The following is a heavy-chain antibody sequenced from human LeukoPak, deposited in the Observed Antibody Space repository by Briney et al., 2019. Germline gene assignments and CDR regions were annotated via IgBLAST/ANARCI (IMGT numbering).Heavy chain of an antibody. Sequence: PGGSLRLSCTASGFTFSSYAMSWVRQAPGKGLEWVSAISGSGGSTYYADSVKGRFTISRDNSKNTLYLQMNRLRVEDAAVYYCARALVTSCRGAFCYPFDYWGQGTLVTVSS. J-gene: IGHJ4*02. CDR1: GFTFSSYA. V-gene: IGHV3-23*01. D-gene: IGHD2-15*01. CDR2: ISGSGGST. CDR3: ARALVTSCRGAFCYPFDY.